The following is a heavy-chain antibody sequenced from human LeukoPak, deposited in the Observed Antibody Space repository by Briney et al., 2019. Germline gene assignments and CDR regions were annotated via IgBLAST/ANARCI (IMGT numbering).Heavy chain of an antibody. CDR2: INWNSGST. V-gene: IGHV3-20*04. CDR3: ARDGGSGSYYNDGFDY. Sequence: GGSLRLSCAASGFTFDDYGMSWVRQAPGKGLQWVSGINWNSGSTGYADSVKGRFTISRDNAKNSLYLQMNSLRAEDTALYYCARDGGSGSYYNDGFDYWGQGTLVTVSS. CDR1: GFTFDDYG. J-gene: IGHJ4*02. D-gene: IGHD3-10*01.